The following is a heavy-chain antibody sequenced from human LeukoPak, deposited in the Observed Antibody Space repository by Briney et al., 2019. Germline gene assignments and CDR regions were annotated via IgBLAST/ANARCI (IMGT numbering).Heavy chain of an antibody. CDR3: ARKAGIAAAGNYFDY. J-gene: IGHJ4*02. CDR1: GFTFSNYW. Sequence: PGGSLRLSCAASGFTFSNYWMHWVRQAPGKGLVWVSRINMDGSSTSYADSVKGRFTISRDNAKNTLYLQMNSLRAEDTAVYYCARKAGIAAAGNYFDYWGQGTLVTVSS. D-gene: IGHD6-13*01. CDR2: INMDGSST. V-gene: IGHV3-74*01.